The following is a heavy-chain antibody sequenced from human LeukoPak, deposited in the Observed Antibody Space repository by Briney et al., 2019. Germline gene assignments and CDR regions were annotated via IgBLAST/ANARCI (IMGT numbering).Heavy chain of an antibody. J-gene: IGHJ6*02. CDR2: IYLYGTT. Sequence: PSETLSLTCTVSGGSISSGNWWSWVRQSPVKGLEWIGEIYLYGTTNYNPSLKSRVTMSVDRSKNQFSLKLRSVTAADTAVYYCARQKWEQQGRDYYFNGLDVWGPGTTVTVSS. V-gene: IGHV4-4*02. CDR1: GGSISSGNW. D-gene: IGHD1-26*01. CDR3: ARQKWEQQGRDYYFNGLDV.